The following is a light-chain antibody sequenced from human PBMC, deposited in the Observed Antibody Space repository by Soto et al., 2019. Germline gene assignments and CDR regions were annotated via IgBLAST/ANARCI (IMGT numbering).Light chain of an antibody. J-gene: IGKJ4*01. CDR1: QSVSSDY. Sequence: ERVLTQSPGTLALSPGETATLSCRASQSVSSDYLAWYQQKPGQPPRLLIYGASSRATGVPERFSGSGSGTDFTLTHSSLEPEDFAVYYCQQHGSSFGCGTKVEIK. CDR2: GAS. CDR3: QQHGSS. V-gene: IGKV3-20*01.